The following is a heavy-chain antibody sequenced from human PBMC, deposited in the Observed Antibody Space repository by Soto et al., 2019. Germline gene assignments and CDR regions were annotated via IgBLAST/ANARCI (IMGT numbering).Heavy chain of an antibody. J-gene: IGHJ4*02. CDR3: AKETLGYCSSGSCRIDY. Sequence: GGSLRLSCAASGFTFSSYAMSWVRQAPGKGLEWVSTISGSGDSTYYADSVRGRSTISRDNSKNTLYLQMNSLRAEDTAVYYCAKETLGYCSSGSCRIDYWGQGTLVTVSS. D-gene: IGHD2-15*01. V-gene: IGHV3-23*01. CDR2: ISGSGDST. CDR1: GFTFSSYA.